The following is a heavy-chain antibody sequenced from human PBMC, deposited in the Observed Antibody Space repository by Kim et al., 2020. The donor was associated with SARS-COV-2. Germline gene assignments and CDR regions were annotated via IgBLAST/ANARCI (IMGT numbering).Heavy chain of an antibody. D-gene: IGHD3-22*01. CDR1: GYSFTSYW. Sequence: GESLKISCKGSGYSFTSYWIGWVRQMPGKGLEWMGIIYPGDSDTRYSPSFQGQVTISADKSISTAYLQWSSLKASDTAMYYCASGKGPNYYDSSGYYYDYYYGMDVWGHGTTVTVS. V-gene: IGHV5-51*01. J-gene: IGHJ6*02. CDR2: IYPGDSDT. CDR3: ASGKGPNYYDSSGYYYDYYYGMDV.